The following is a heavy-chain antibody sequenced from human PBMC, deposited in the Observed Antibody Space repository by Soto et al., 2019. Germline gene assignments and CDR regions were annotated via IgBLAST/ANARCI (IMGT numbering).Heavy chain of an antibody. V-gene: IGHV3-23*01. CDR1: GFTFSTYD. CDR3: ASRTGFDY. J-gene: IGHJ4*02. Sequence: QPGGSLRLSCAASGFTFSTYDMSWVRQAPWKGLEWVSTIAGSGRNSDYADSVKGRFTISRDNSKNTLYLQMNSLIADDTAVYYCASRTGFDYWGQGALVTVSS. CDR2: IAGSGRNS.